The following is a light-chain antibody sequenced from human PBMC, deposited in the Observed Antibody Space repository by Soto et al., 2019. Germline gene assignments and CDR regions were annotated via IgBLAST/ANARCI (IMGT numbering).Light chain of an antibody. CDR3: XERTGXPPWT. CDR1: QSVSLS. J-gene: IGKJ1*01. CDR2: DAS. Sequence: EIVLTQSPATLSLSPGGRATLSCRASQSVSLSLAWYQQKPGQAPRLLIYDASKRASGFPARFSGSGSGTDFTLTISSLEPEDFAVYYXXERTGXPPWTFGQGTKVDI. V-gene: IGKV3-11*01.